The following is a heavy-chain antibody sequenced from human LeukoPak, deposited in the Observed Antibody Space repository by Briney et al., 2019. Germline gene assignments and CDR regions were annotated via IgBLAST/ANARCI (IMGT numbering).Heavy chain of an antibody. V-gene: IGHV1-46*01. CDR3: AKSGGSYPFDY. Sequence: ASVKVSCKASGYTFTSYYMHWVRQAPGQGLEWMGITNPSGGSTSYAQKFQGRVTMTRDTSTSTVYMELSSLRSEDTAVYYCAKSGGSYPFDYWGQGTLVTVSS. CDR1: GYTFTSYY. D-gene: IGHD1-26*01. J-gene: IGHJ4*02. CDR2: TNPSGGST.